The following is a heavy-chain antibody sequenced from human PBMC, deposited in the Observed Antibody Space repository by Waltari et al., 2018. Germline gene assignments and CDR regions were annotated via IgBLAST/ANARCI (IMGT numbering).Heavy chain of an antibody. J-gene: IGHJ6*02. CDR2: MNPRSGKT. CDR1: GDTFRTYD. D-gene: IGHD3-10*01. Sequence: QERLVQSGAEVKKPGASVKVSRKAYGDTFRTYDIARVRQVTGQGLEWMGWMNPRSGKTGYAPKFQGRVTMTRNTSESIAYMDLSSLTSEDTAVYYCARGAGSRYYYFGLDVWGQGTTVTVSS. CDR3: ARGAGSRYYYFGLDV. V-gene: IGHV1-8*02.